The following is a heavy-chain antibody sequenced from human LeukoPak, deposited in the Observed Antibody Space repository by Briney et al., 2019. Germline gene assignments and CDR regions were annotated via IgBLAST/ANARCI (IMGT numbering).Heavy chain of an antibody. V-gene: IGHV3-48*01. J-gene: IGHJ4*02. D-gene: IGHD1-26*01. CDR3: ARGHSGSYPFYFDY. CDR1: GFTFSSYS. Sequence: GRSLRLSCAASGFTFSSYSMNWVRQAPGKGLEWVSYISSSSSTIYYADSVKGRFTISRDNAKNSLYLQMNSLRAEDTAVYYCARGHSGSYPFYFDYWGQGTLVTVSS. CDR2: ISSSSSTI.